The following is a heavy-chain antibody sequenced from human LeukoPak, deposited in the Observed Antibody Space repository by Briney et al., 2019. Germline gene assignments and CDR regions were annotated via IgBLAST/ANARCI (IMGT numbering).Heavy chain of an antibody. CDR2: ISYDGSNK. CDR3: ARDLQL. CDR1: GFTFSSYA. D-gene: IGHD2-2*01. Sequence: PGGSLRLSCEASGFTFSSYAMPWVRQAPGKGLEWVAVISYDGSNKYYADSVKGRFTISRDNSKNTLYLQMNSLRAEDTAVYYCARDLQLWGQGTLVTVSS. V-gene: IGHV3-30-3*01. J-gene: IGHJ4*02.